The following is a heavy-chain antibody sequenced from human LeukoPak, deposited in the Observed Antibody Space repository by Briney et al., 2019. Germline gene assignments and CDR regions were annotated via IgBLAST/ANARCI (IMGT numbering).Heavy chain of an antibody. CDR3: ARISTGAAADDY. CDR2: IYHSGST. V-gene: IGHV4-39*07. Sequence: SETLSLTCTVSGGSISSSGYYWGWIRQPPGKGLEWIGSIYHSGSTYYNPSLKSRVTISVDTSKNQFSLKLSSVTAADTAVYYCARISTGAAADDYWGQGTLVTVSS. D-gene: IGHD6-13*01. CDR1: GGSISSSGYY. J-gene: IGHJ4*02.